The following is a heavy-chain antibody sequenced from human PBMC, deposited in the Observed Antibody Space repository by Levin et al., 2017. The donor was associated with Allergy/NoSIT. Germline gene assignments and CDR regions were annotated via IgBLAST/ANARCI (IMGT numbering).Heavy chain of an antibody. CDR1: GDSIRSRPMIGTDYF. CDR3: ARHIILSGYSRLRWFNP. D-gene: IGHD3-9*01. CDR2: ISECGRT. J-gene: IGHJ5*02. Sequence: SQTLSLPCSVSGDSIRSRPMIGTDYFWGWIRQSPGEGLEWVGSISECGRTYYNPSLMSRVTISVDSSKNHFSLTLTSATASGRAVYFCARHIILSGYSRLRWFNPWGQGTLVTVSS. V-gene: IGHV4-39*01.